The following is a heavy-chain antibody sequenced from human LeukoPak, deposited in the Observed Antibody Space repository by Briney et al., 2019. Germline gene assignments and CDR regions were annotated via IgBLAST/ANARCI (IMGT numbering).Heavy chain of an antibody. CDR2: INPNSGGT. V-gene: IGHV1-2*02. Sequence: ASVKVSCKASGYTFTGYYMRWVRQAPGQGLEWMGWINPNSGGTNYAQKFQGRVTMTRDTSISTAYMELSRLRSDDTAVYYCAREEIIVGATTGNWFDPWGQGTLVTVSS. J-gene: IGHJ5*02. CDR1: GYTFTGYY. CDR3: AREEIIVGATTGNWFDP. D-gene: IGHD1-26*01.